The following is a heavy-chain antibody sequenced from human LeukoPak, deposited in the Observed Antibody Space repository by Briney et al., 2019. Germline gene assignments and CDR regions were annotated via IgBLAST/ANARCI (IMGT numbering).Heavy chain of an antibody. CDR3: ARGVGTPNDAFDI. CDR2: INHSGST. V-gene: IGHV4-34*01. Sequence: SETLSLTCAVYGGSFSGYYWSWIRQPPGKGLEWIGEINHSGSTNYNPSFKSRVTISVDTSKNQFSLKLSSVTAADTAVYYCARGVGTPNDAFDIWGQGTMVTVSS. J-gene: IGHJ3*02. D-gene: IGHD2-15*01. CDR1: GGSFSGYY.